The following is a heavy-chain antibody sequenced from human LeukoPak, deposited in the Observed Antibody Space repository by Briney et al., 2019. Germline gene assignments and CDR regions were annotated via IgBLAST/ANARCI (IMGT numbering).Heavy chain of an antibody. Sequence: GESLKISCKGSGYSFTSYWIGWVRQMPGKGLEWMGIIYPDDSDTRYSPSFQGQVTISADKPISTAYLQWSSLKASDTAMYYCARYYYDSSGYFDYWGQGTLVTVSS. CDR2: IYPDDSDT. J-gene: IGHJ4*02. CDR1: GYSFTSYW. V-gene: IGHV5-51*04. CDR3: ARYYYDSSGYFDY. D-gene: IGHD3-22*01.